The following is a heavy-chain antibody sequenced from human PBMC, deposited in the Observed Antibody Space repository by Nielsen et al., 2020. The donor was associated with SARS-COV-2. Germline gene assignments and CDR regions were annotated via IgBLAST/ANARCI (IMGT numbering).Heavy chain of an antibody. V-gene: IGHV4-34*01. Sequence: ENLFPTFAVHGWFLRGYRLSWVRQPPGKGLEWIGEINHSGSTNYNPSLKSRVTISVDTSKNQFSLKLSSVTAADTAVYYCARGGGSIAVAGALDYFDYWGQGTLVTVSS. CDR3: ARGGGSIAVAGALDYFDY. J-gene: IGHJ4*02. CDR2: INHSGST. CDR1: GWFLRGYR. D-gene: IGHD6-19*01.